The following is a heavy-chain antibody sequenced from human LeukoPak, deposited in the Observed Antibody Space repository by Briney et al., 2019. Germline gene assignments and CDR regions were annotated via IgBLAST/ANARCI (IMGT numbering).Heavy chain of an antibody. CDR1: GFTFSSYW. V-gene: IGHV3-9*01. J-gene: IGHJ4*02. Sequence: PGGSLRLSCAASGFTFSSYWMHWVRQAPGKGLEWVSGISWNSGSIGYADSVKGRFTIPRDNAKNSLYLQMNSLRAEDTALYYCAKDSHPWVRDPYFDYWGQGTLVTVSS. D-gene: IGHD3-10*01. CDR3: AKDSHPWVRDPYFDY. CDR2: ISWNSGSI.